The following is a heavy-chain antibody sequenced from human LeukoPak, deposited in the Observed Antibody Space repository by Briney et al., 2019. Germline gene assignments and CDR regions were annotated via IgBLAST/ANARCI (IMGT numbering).Heavy chain of an antibody. D-gene: IGHD3-22*01. Sequence: ASVKVSCKASGYTFTGYYMHWVRQAPGQGLEWMGWINPNSGGTNYAQKFRGRVTMTRDTSISTAYMELSRLRSDDTAVYYCARDGEYYYDSSGYYYFDYWGQGTLVTVSS. J-gene: IGHJ4*02. CDR3: ARDGEYYYDSSGYYYFDY. CDR2: INPNSGGT. V-gene: IGHV1-2*02. CDR1: GYTFTGYY.